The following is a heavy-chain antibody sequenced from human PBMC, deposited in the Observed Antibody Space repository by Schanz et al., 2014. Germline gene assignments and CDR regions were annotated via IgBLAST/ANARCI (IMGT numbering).Heavy chain of an antibody. CDR1: GFTFSSYA. D-gene: IGHD6-19*01. CDR3: AKLSSSGRLAGYFDY. CDR2: MSYDGSNK. Sequence: QGQLVESGGGVVQPGRSLRLSCAASGFTFSSYAMHWVRQAPGKGLEWVAVMSYDGSNKYYADSVKGRFTISRDTPKNTLYVQMSSLRAEDTAIYYCAKLSSSGRLAGYFDYWGQGALVTVSS. J-gene: IGHJ4*02. V-gene: IGHV3-30-3*01.